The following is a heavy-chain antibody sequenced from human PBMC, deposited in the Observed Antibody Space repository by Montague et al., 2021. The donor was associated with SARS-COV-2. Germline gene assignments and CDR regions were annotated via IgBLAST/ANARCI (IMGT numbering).Heavy chain of an antibody. CDR2: AYYTGRS. V-gene: IGHV4-59*01. Sequence: SETLSLTCTVSGGPITTNFWSWVRQPPGKGLEWVGYAYYTGRSXSXPSXXXRVFISVDTSKNQVSLKLHSVTAADTAIYYCARDTFYYGSETNYVDTFDMWGRGTMVTVSS. CDR3: ARDTFYYGSETNYVDTFDM. D-gene: IGHD3-10*01. CDR1: GGPITTNF. J-gene: IGHJ3*02.